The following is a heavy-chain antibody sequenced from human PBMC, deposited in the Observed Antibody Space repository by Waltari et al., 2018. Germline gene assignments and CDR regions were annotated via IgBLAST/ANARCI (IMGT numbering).Heavy chain of an antibody. CDR1: GFSVSNKY. Sequence: EVQLVESGGGLIQPGGSLRLSCAASGFSVSNKYTSWVRQAPGKGLEWVSVMFDDGRTNYADSVKGRFTISRDNSKNILGLQMNSLRVEDTAVYYCVTFAVTAPGSLDYWGQGALVTVSS. V-gene: IGHV3-53*01. CDR2: MFDDGRT. CDR3: VTFAVTAPGSLDY. D-gene: IGHD6-13*01. J-gene: IGHJ4*02.